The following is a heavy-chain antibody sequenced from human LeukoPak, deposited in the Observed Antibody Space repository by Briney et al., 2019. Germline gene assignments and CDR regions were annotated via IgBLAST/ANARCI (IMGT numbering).Heavy chain of an antibody. Sequence: PGGSLRLSCAASGFTFSRNWMSWVRQAPGKGLEWVAFIRYDGSDKYYADSVKGRFTISRDDSKNTLYLQMNSLRTEDTAVYYCAKGDTSWGQGTLVTVSS. CDR1: GFTFSRNW. CDR3: AKGDTS. CDR2: IRYDGSDK. J-gene: IGHJ5*02. V-gene: IGHV3-30*02. D-gene: IGHD2-21*02.